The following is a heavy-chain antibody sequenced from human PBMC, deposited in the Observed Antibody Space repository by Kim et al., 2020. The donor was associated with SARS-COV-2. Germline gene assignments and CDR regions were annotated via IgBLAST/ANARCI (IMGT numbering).Heavy chain of an antibody. CDR3: ARGGSPWYSIFGIHAFDI. J-gene: IGHJ3*02. V-gene: IGHV4-59*09. D-gene: IGHD3-3*01. Sequence: KSRVTIAVDTSKNQFSLKLSSVTAADTAVYYCARGGSPWYSIFGIHAFDIWGQGTMVTVSS.